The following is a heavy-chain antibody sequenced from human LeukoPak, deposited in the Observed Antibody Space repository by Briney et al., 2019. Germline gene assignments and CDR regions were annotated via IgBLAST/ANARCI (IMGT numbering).Heavy chain of an antibody. J-gene: IGHJ4*02. CDR2: ISYDGSNK. CDR3: AREMDDYGGKFLPGY. D-gene: IGHD4-23*01. V-gene: IGHV3-30-3*01. CDR1: GFTFSSYA. Sequence: GRSLRLSCAASGFTFSSYAMHWVRQAPGKGLEWVAVISYDGSNKYYADSVKGRFTISRDNSKNTLYLQMNSLRADDTAVYYCAREMDDYGGKFLPGYWGQGTLVTVSS.